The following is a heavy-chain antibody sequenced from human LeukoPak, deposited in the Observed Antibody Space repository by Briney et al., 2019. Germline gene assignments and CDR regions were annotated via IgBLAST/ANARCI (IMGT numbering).Heavy chain of an antibody. CDR3: ARAYGDYLYFDY. J-gene: IGHJ4*02. V-gene: IGHV3-21*01. CDR1: GFTFSSYS. Sequence: GGSLRLSCAASGFTFSSYSMNWVRQAPGKGLEWVSSISSSSSYIYYADSVKGRFTISRDNAKNSLCLQMNSLRAEDTAVYYCARAYGDYLYFDYWGQGTLVTVSS. D-gene: IGHD4-17*01. CDR2: ISSSSSYI.